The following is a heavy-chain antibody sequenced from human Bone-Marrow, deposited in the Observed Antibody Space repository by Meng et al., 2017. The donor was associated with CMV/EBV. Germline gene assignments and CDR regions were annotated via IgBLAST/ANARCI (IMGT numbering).Heavy chain of an antibody. D-gene: IGHD3-10*01. CDR3: ARENDAGYYFDY. J-gene: IGHJ4*02. Sequence: ESLKISCTVSGGSISSSSYYWGWIRQPPGKGLEWIGSIYYSGSTYYNPSLKSRVTISVDTSKNQFSLKLSSVTAADTAVYYCARENDAGYYFDYWGQGTLVTVSS. CDR2: IYYSGST. CDR1: GGSISSSSYY. V-gene: IGHV4-39*07.